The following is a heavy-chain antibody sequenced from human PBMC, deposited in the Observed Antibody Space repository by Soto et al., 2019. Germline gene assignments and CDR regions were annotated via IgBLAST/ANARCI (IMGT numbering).Heavy chain of an antibody. D-gene: IGHD1-7*01. CDR1: GGSISSYY. V-gene: IGHV4-59*08. CDR3: ARQITGTTFFSRWFDP. CDR2: IYYSGST. J-gene: IGHJ5*02. Sequence: QVQLQESGPGLVKPSETLSLTCTVSGGSISSYYWSWIRQPPGKGLEWIGYIYYSGSTNYNPSLTSRVTISVGTSKNQFSLKLSSVTAADTAVYYCARQITGTTFFSRWFDPWGQGTLVTVSS.